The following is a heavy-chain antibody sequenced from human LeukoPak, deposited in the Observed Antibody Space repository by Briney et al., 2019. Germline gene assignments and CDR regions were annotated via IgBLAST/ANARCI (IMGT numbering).Heavy chain of an antibody. CDR3: ARDCSGGSCYSPAPGAFDI. V-gene: IGHV3-48*03. Sequence: GGSLRLSCAASGFTFSSYEMNWVRQAPGKGLEWVSYISISGSTIYYADSVKGRFTISRDNAKNSLYLQMNSLRAEDTAVYYCARDCSGGSCYSPAPGAFDIWGQGTMVTVSS. J-gene: IGHJ3*02. D-gene: IGHD2-15*01. CDR2: ISISGSTI. CDR1: GFTFSSYE.